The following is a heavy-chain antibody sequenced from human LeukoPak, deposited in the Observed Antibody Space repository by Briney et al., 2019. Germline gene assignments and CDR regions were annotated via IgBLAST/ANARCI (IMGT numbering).Heavy chain of an antibody. D-gene: IGHD5-18*01. J-gene: IGHJ4*02. CDR1: GFSSFNIG. Sequence: GGSLRYSRAASGFSSFNIGMYRVRQAPGKGLEWVAVIWYDGSNKYYADSVKGRFTISRDNSKDTLYLQMNSLRAEDTAVYYCARSPPYTAKVLDNWGQGTLVTVSS. V-gene: IGHV3-33*01. CDR2: IWYDGSNK. CDR3: ARSPPYTAKVLDN.